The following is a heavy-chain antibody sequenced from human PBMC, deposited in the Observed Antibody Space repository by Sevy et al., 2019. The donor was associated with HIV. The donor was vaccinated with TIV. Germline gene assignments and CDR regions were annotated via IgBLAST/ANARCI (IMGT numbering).Heavy chain of an antibody. Sequence: SETMSLTCTVSGGSISSSSYYWGWIRQPPGQGLEWIGSIYYSGSTYYNPSLKSRVTISVDTSKNQFSLKLSSVTAADTAVYYCARLSKYIADLDYWGQGTLVTVSS. V-gene: IGHV4-39*01. CDR3: ARLSKYIADLDY. D-gene: IGHD6-13*01. CDR1: GGSISSSSYY. CDR2: IYYSGST. J-gene: IGHJ4*02.